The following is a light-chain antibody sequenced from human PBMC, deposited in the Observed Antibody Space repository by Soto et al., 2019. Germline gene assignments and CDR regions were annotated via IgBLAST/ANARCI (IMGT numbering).Light chain of an antibody. CDR2: KAS. CDR3: QQYNSQRT. V-gene: IGKV1-5*03. Sequence: DIQMTQSPSTLSASVGDRVTITCRASQYISSWLAWYQPKPGKAPKLLIYKASSLESGVPSRCSGSGSGTEFTLTSRSLQPDDFATYYGQQYNSQRTFGQGTKVEIK. J-gene: IGKJ1*01. CDR1: QYISSW.